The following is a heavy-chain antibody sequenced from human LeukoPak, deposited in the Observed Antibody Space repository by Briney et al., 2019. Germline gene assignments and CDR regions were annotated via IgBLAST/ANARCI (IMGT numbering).Heavy chain of an antibody. CDR2: IYTSGTT. CDR1: GGSISSYY. V-gene: IGHV4-4*09. J-gene: IGHJ4*02. CDR3: ARQGGSIAVARFDY. Sequence: SETLSLTCTVSGGSISSYYWSWIRQSPGKGLEWIGYIYTSGTTNYNPSLKSRVTISVDTSKNQLSLKLSSVTAADTAVYYCARQGGSIAVARFDYWGQGTLVTVSS. D-gene: IGHD6-19*01.